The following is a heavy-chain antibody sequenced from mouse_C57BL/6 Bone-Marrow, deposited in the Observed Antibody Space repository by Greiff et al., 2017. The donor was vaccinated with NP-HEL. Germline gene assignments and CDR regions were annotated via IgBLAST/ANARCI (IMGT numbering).Heavy chain of an antibody. CDR3: ASPYDYDVAWFGY. V-gene: IGHV5-6*01. Sequence: EVKVVESGGDLVKPGGSLKLSCAASGFTFSSYGMSWVRQTPDKRLEWVATISSGGSYTYYPDSVKGRFTISSDNAKNTLYLQMSSLKSEDTAMYYCASPYDYDVAWFGYWGQGTLVTVSA. CDR2: ISSGGSYT. J-gene: IGHJ3*01. D-gene: IGHD2-4*01. CDR1: GFTFSSYG.